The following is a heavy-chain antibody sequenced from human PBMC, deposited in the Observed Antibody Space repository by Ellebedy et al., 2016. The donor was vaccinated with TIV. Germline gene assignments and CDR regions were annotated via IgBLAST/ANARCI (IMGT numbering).Heavy chain of an antibody. CDR2: ISSSGDST. CDR1: GFTFRSYA. Sequence: GGSLRLXCAASGFTFRSYAMSWVRQAPGKGLGWVSTISSSGDSTSYADSVRGRFTISRDNSKNTLYLQMSSLRAEDTAGYYCAKDQASSPAADYYYGLDIWGQGTTVTVSS. J-gene: IGHJ6*02. V-gene: IGHV3-23*01. CDR3: AKDQASSPAADYYYGLDI. D-gene: IGHD2-2*01.